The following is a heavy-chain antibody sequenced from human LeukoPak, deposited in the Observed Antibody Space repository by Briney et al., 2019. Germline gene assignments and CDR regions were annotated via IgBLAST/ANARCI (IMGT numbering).Heavy chain of an antibody. J-gene: IGHJ4*02. CDR2: IYYSGST. CDR1: GGSISSSSYY. D-gene: IGHD4-17*01. V-gene: IGHV4-39*01. CDR3: ARDDYGDAYYFDY. Sequence: SETLSLTCTVSGGSISSSSYYWGWLRQPPGKGLEWIGSIYYSGSTYYNPSLKSRVTISVDTSKNQFSLKLSSVTAADTAVYYCARDDYGDAYYFDYWGQGTLVTVSS.